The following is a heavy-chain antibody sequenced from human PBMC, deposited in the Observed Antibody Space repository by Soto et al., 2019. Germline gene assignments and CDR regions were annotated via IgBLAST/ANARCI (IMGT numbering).Heavy chain of an antibody. D-gene: IGHD3-22*01. CDR2: ISNSGSYT. J-gene: IGHJ4*02. CDR3: ARGVYYYDSSGYLGY. V-gene: IGHV3-11*05. Sequence: PGGSVRLSCAASGFSFSDYYMSWIRQAPGKGLEWVSYISNSGSYTNYADSVKGRFTISRDNAKNSLYLQMNSLRAEDTAVYYCARGVYYYDSSGYLGYWGQGTLVTVSS. CDR1: GFSFSDYY.